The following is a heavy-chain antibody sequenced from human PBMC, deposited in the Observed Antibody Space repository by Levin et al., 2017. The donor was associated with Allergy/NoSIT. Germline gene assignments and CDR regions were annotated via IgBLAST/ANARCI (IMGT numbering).Heavy chain of an antibody. CDR1: GFTFRTFA. Sequence: GGSLRLSCAASGFTFRTFAMHWVRQAPGKGLEWVAVISSDGNNKYYADSVKGRFTISRDNAKNTLFLQMNSLRAEDTAVYYCARAHTLTGTTSPYFDYWGQGTLVSVSS. V-gene: IGHV3-30*04. J-gene: IGHJ4*02. CDR3: ARAHTLTGTTSPYFDY. D-gene: IGHD1-7*01. CDR2: ISSDGNNK.